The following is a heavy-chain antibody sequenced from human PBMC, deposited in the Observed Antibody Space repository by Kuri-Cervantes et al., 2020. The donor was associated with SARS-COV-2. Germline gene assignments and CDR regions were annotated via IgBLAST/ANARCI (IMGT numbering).Heavy chain of an antibody. D-gene: IGHD5-18*01. CDR1: GGTFSSYA. CDR3: AKDRRGYSYGFSLNWFDP. Sequence: AVKVSCKASGGTFSSYAISWVRQAPGQGLEWMGGSIPYFGTANYAQKFQGRVTITADKSTSTAYMELGSLRSEDTALYYCAKDRRGYSYGFSLNWFDPWGQGTLVTVSS. J-gene: IGHJ5*02. V-gene: IGHV1-69*06. CDR2: SIPYFGTA.